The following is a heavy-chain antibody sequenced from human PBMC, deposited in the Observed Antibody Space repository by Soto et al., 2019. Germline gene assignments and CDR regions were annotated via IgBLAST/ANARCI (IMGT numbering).Heavy chain of an antibody. J-gene: IGHJ6*02. Sequence: ETLSLTCTVSGGSISSISYYWGCIRQPPGKGLEWIGSIYYSGSTYYNPSLKSRVTISVDTSKNQFSLKLSSVTAADTAVYYCASRPQNYDFWSGYYPLYYYYGMDVWGQGTTVTVSS. CDR1: GGSISSISYY. V-gene: IGHV4-39*01. CDR2: IYYSGST. D-gene: IGHD3-3*01. CDR3: ASRPQNYDFWSGYYPLYYYYGMDV.